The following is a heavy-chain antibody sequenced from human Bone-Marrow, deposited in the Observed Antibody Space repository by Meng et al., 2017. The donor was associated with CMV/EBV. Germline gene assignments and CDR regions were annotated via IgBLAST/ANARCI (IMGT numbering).Heavy chain of an antibody. CDR1: GYTFTTYY. Sequence: CKASGYTFTTYYIHWVRQAPGQGLEWMGIINPSGGSTSYAQKFQGRVTMTRDTSTSTVYMELSSLRSEDTAMYYCARGFSSGPSDYWGQGPLVTVSS. D-gene: IGHD6-19*01. CDR3: ARGFSSGPSDY. J-gene: IGHJ4*02. CDR2: INPSGGST. V-gene: IGHV1-46*01.